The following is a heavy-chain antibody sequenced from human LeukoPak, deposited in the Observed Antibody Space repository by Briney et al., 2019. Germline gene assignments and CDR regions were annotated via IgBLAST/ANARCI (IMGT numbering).Heavy chain of an antibody. CDR1: GFTFSSYS. Sequence: GGSLRLSCAASGFTFSSYSMNWVRQAPGKGLEWVSAISGSGGSTYYADSVKGRFTISRDNSKNTLYLQMNSLRAEDTAVYYCAKDRQDIVVVPAAIWWFDPWGQGTLVTVSS. CDR2: ISGSGGST. J-gene: IGHJ5*02. D-gene: IGHD2-2*02. V-gene: IGHV3-23*01. CDR3: AKDRQDIVVVPAAIWWFDP.